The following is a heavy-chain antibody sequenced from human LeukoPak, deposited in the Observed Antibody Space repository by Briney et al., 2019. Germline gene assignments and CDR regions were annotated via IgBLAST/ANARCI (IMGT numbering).Heavy chain of an antibody. Sequence: GESLKISCKGSGYTFISNWITWVRRMPGKGRKWMGRIDPSDSYTNYSPSFQGHVAISADKSTSTAYLQWSSLKASDTAMYYCASRATVPPYNWFDPWGQGTLVTVSS. V-gene: IGHV5-10-1*01. D-gene: IGHD4-17*01. CDR2: IDPSDSYT. J-gene: IGHJ5*02. CDR3: ASRATVPPYNWFDP. CDR1: GYTFISNW.